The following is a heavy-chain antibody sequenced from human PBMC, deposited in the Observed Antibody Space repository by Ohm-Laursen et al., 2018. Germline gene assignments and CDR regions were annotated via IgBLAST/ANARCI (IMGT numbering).Heavy chain of an antibody. Sequence: GSLRLSCSASGFTFSSYSMNWVRQAPGKGLEWVSSISSSSSYIYYADSVKGRFTISRDNAKNSLYLQMNSLRAEDTAVYYCARVDYYDSSGYGGMDVWGQGTTVTVSS. J-gene: IGHJ6*02. CDR3: ARVDYYDSSGYGGMDV. CDR2: ISSSSSYI. V-gene: IGHV3-21*04. CDR1: GFTFSSYS. D-gene: IGHD3-22*01.